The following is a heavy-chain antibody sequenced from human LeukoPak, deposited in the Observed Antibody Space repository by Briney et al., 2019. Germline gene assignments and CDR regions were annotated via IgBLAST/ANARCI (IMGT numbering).Heavy chain of an antibody. CDR3: ARAVSGYIYGYGY. Sequence: GGSLRLSCVASGFTFSSYNINWVRQAPGKGLEWVSYISSSSSTIHYADSVKGRFTISRDNAKNSLYLQMNSLRDEDTAVYYCARAVSGYIYGYGYWGQGTLVTVSS. D-gene: IGHD5-18*01. CDR2: ISSSSSTI. CDR1: GFTFSSYN. J-gene: IGHJ4*02. V-gene: IGHV3-48*02.